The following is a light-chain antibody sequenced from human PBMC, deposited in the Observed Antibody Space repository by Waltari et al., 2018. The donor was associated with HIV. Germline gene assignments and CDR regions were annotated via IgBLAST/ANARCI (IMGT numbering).Light chain of an antibody. CDR3: AAWDDNMNGWV. V-gene: IGLV1-44*01. CDR2: SNN. Sequence: QSVLTQPPSASGTPGQRVTIACSGSRSNIASNTVTCYQQHPGPAPKLLIYSNNQRPSGIPDRFSGSKSGTSASLAISGLQSEDEADYYCAAWDDNMNGWVFGGGTKLTVL. CDR1: RSNIASNT. J-gene: IGLJ3*02.